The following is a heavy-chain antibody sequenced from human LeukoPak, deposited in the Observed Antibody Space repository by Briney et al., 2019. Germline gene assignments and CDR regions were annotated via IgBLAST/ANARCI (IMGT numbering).Heavy chain of an antibody. V-gene: IGHV4-4*07. CDR2: IYTSGTT. CDR1: GGSISSYY. D-gene: IGHD3-22*01. Sequence: SETLSLTCTVSGGSISSYYWNWIRQPAGKGLEWIGRIYTSGTTNYNLSLKSRLTMSLDTSKNQFSLKLSSVTAADTAVYYCARAGDSGYYHIDYWGQGTLVTVSS. CDR3: ARAGDSGYYHIDY. J-gene: IGHJ4*02.